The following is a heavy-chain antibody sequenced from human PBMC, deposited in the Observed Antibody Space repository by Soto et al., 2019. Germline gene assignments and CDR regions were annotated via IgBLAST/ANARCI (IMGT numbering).Heavy chain of an antibody. D-gene: IGHD6-13*01. CDR1: GFTFSSYS. J-gene: IGHJ5*02. Sequence: EVQLVESGGGLVKPGGSLRLSCAASGFTFSSYSMNWVRQAPGKGLEWVSSISSSSSYIYYADSVKGRFTISRDNAKNSLYLQMNSLRAEDTAVYYCVRDRAAGTTIEFDPWGQGTLVTVSS. CDR3: VRDRAAGTTIEFDP. CDR2: ISSSSSYI. V-gene: IGHV3-21*01.